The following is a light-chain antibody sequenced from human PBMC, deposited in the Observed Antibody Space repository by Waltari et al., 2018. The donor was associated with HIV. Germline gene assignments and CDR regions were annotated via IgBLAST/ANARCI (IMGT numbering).Light chain of an antibody. V-gene: IGLV2-23*02. CDR2: DVV. J-gene: IGLJ2*01. CDR1: SRDIGAYNI. Sequence: QSALTQPASVSGSPGPSITISCTGTSRDIGAYNIVPGYQQHPGKAPTLIIYDVVTRPSGVSDRFSGSKSGNTASLTISGLQSEDEADYHCCAYAGPTGLSEVFGGGTKLTVL. CDR3: CAYAGPTGLSEV.